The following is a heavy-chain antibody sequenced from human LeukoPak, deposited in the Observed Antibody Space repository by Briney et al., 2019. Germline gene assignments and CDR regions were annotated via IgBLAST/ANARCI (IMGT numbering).Heavy chain of an antibody. CDR3: ARAPLTGALYYFDY. Sequence: PGGSLRLSCAASGFTFSSYAMSWVRQAPGKGLEGVSSISTSGIYIYYADSVKGRFTVSRDSAKNSLFLQMNSLRAEDTAVYYCARAPLTGALYYFDYWGQGTLVTVSS. CDR1: GFTFSSYA. V-gene: IGHV3-21*01. J-gene: IGHJ4*02. D-gene: IGHD7-27*01. CDR2: ISTSGIYI.